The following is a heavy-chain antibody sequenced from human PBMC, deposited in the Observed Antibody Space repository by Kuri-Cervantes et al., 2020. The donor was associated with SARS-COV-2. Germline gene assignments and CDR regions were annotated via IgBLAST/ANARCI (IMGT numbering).Heavy chain of an antibody. CDR1: GYTFTNND. J-gene: IGHJ4*02. CDR3: ATVWAYCGGDCYSFDY. D-gene: IGHD2-21*01. CDR2: MNPDTGNA. V-gene: IGHV1-8*02. Sequence: ASVKVSCKASGYTFTNNDIDWVRQASGQGLEWMGWMNPDTGNAGYAQKFQGRVTMTEDTSTDTAYMELSSLRSEDTAVYYCATVWAYCGGDCYSFDYWGQGTLVTVSS.